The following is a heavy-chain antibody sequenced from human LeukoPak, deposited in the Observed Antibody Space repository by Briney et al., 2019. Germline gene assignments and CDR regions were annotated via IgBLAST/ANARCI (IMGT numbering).Heavy chain of an antibody. CDR2: IKRDGSEK. Sequence: PGGSLRLSCAASGFTFSSYGMHWVRQAPGKGLEWVATIKRDGSEKLYVDPVKGRFTISRDNAKNSLYLQMSSLRVEDTAVYYCARLLGDRTIYDYWGQGTLVTVSS. D-gene: IGHD1-26*01. J-gene: IGHJ4*02. CDR3: ARLLGDRTIYDY. CDR1: GFTFSSYG. V-gene: IGHV3-7*01.